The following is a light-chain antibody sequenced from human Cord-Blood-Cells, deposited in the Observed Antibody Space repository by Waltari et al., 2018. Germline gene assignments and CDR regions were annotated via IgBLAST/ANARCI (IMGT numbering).Light chain of an antibody. CDR3: QAWDSSNWV. Sequence: SYELTQPPSVSVSPGQTASITCSGDKLGDKYACWYQQKPGQSPVLVIDQDSKRPSGIPELFSGSNSGNTATLTISGTQAMDEADYYCQAWDSSNWVFGGGTKLTVL. V-gene: IGLV3-1*01. CDR1: KLGDKY. J-gene: IGLJ3*02. CDR2: QDS.